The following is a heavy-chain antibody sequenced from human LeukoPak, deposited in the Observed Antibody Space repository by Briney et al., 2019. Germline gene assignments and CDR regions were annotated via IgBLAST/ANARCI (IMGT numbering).Heavy chain of an antibody. Sequence: SETLSLTCAVYGGSFSGYYWSWIRQPPGKGLEWIGEINHSGSTNYNPSLKSRVTISVDTSKNQFSLKLSSVTAADTAVYYCARGKESGSRFDYWGQGTLVTVSS. V-gene: IGHV4-34*01. J-gene: IGHJ4*02. CDR3: ARGKESGSRFDY. CDR1: GGSFSGYY. D-gene: IGHD1-26*01. CDR2: INHSGST.